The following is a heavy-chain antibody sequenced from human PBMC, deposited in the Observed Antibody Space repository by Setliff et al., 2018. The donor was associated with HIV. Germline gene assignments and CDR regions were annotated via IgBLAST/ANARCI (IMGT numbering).Heavy chain of an antibody. Sequence: SVKVSCKASGGTFSSYAISWVRQAPGQGLEWMGGIIPILGIKKYAQKLQGRVTITADKSTSTAYMELSSLRSEDTAVFYCARHGSWGDSSGWYRANAFFDSWGQGSLVTVSS. D-gene: IGHD6-19*01. CDR1: GGTFSSYA. CDR3: ARHGSWGDSSGWYRANAFFDS. V-gene: IGHV1-69*10. J-gene: IGHJ4*02. CDR2: IIPILGIK.